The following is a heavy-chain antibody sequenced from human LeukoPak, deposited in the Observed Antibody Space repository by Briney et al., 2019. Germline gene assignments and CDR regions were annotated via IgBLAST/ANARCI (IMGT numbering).Heavy chain of an antibody. CDR1: GYSFTGYW. J-gene: IGHJ3*02. CDR3: ARHTGSTGAFDI. CDR2: IYPADSDS. V-gene: IGHV5-51*01. D-gene: IGHD1-1*01. Sequence: GESLKISSKGSGYSFTGYWIGWVRQMPGKGLEWMGMIYPADSDSRYSPSFQGQVTISADKSINTAYLQWSSLKASDTAMYYCARHTGSTGAFDIWGQGTMVTVSS.